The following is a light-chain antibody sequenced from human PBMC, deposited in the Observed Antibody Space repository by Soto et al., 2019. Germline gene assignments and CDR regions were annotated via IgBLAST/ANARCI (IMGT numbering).Light chain of an antibody. J-gene: IGLJ1*01. V-gene: IGLV2-8*01. Sequence: QSALTQPPSASGSPGQSVTISCTGTSSDVGGSKYVSWYQHHPGKAPKLIIYEVSERPAGVPHRFSGSKSGNTASLTVSGLQAEDEADYYCNSYAGTSNVFGTGTKLTVL. CDR1: SSDVGGSKY. CDR3: NSYAGTSNV. CDR2: EVS.